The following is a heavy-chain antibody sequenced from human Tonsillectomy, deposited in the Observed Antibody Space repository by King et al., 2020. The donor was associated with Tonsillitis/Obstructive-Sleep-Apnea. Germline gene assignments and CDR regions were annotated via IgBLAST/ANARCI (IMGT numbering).Heavy chain of an antibody. V-gene: IGHV4-34*01. D-gene: IGHD2-2*01. CDR2: INHSGTT. CDR1: GGSFSGYS. J-gene: IGHJ4*02. CDR3: ARGQDTTSLRIDY. Sequence: QVQLQQWGAGLLKPSETLSLTCAVYGGSFSGYSWTWIRQPPGKGLEWIGEINHSGTTNYNPSLKSRVTMSVDTSKNRFSLKLSSVTAADTAVYYCARGQDTTSLRIDYWDQGALVTVSS.